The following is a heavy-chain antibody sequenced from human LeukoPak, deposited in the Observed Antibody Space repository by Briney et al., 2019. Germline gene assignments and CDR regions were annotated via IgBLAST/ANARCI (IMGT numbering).Heavy chain of an antibody. V-gene: IGHV1-69*06. D-gene: IGHD2-2*01. CDR1: GGTFSSYA. J-gene: IGHJ4*02. Sequence: SVKVSCKASGGTFSSYAISWVRQAPGQGLEWMGGIIPISGTANYAQKFQGRVTITADKSTSTAYMELSSLRSEDTAVYYCARVLVVPAAMPTNFDYWGQGTLVTVSS. CDR3: ARVLVVPAAMPTNFDY. CDR2: IIPISGTA.